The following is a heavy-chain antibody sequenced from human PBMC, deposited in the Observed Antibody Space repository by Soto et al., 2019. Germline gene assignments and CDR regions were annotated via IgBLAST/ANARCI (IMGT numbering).Heavy chain of an antibody. Sequence: QITLKESGPTLVKPTQTLTLTCTFSGFSLSAGGVGVGWIRQPPGKALECLALIYWDDDKRYRPSLKSRLTITKDTCKNQVVLTMTNMDPMDTATYHCAHRGPKESLFDFWGQGTLVTVSS. CDR3: AHRGPKESLFDF. CDR1: GFSLSAGGVG. J-gene: IGHJ4*02. CDR2: IYWDDDK. V-gene: IGHV2-5*02.